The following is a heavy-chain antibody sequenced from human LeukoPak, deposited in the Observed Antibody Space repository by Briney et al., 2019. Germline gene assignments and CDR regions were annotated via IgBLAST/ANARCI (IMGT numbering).Heavy chain of an antibody. CDR1: GFTFSDYY. D-gene: IGHD4-23*01. CDR3: ARLRWDYYMDV. CDR2: ISSSGSTI. V-gene: IGHV3-11*01. J-gene: IGHJ6*03. Sequence: GGSLRLSCAASGFTFSDYYMSSIRQAPGKGLEWVSYISSSGSTIYYADSVKGRFTISRDNAKNSLYLQMNSLRAEDTAVYYCARLRWDYYMDVWGKGTTVTISS.